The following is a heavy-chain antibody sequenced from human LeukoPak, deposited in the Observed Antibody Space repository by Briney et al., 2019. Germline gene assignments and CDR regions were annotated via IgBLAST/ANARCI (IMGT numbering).Heavy chain of an antibody. J-gene: IGHJ4*02. CDR1: GGTFSSYA. D-gene: IGHD6-19*01. V-gene: IGHV1-69*06. CDR3: ARDVSKAGYSSGWYYDY. CDR2: IIPIFGTA. Sequence: ASVKVSRKASGGTFSSYAISWVRQAPGQGLEWMGGIIPIFGTANYAQKFQGRVTITADKSTSTAYMELSSLRSEDTAVYYCARDVSKAGYSSGWYYDYWGQGTLVTVSS.